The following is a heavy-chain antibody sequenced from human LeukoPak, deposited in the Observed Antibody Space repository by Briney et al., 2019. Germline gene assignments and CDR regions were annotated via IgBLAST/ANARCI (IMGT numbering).Heavy chain of an antibody. CDR2: IHGGGGGA. V-gene: IGHV3-23*01. CDR1: GFTFSSYA. J-gene: IGHJ3*02. CDR3: ARLNQYYYDSSGYFAFDI. D-gene: IGHD3-22*01. Sequence: GGSLRLSCAASGFTFSSYAMSWVRQAPEKGLEWVSSIHGGGGGAYYADSVKGRFTISRDNSKNTLYLQMNSLRAEDTAVYYCARLNQYYYDSSGYFAFDIWGQGTMVTVSS.